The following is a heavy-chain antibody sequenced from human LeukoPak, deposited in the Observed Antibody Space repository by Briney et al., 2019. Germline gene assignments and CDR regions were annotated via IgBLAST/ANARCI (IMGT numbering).Heavy chain of an antibody. D-gene: IGHD3-10*01. CDR1: GFTFSTYE. CDR3: ARDTHLSYAAGFDC. J-gene: IGHJ4*02. V-gene: IGHV3-21*01. Sequence: PGGSLRLSCAASGFTFSTYEMNWVRQAPGKGLEWVSSISSTSSHIYYGDSVKGRFTISRDNAGSSLYLQMTSLRAEDTALYYCARDTHLSYAAGFDCWGQGTLVTVSS. CDR2: ISSTSSHI.